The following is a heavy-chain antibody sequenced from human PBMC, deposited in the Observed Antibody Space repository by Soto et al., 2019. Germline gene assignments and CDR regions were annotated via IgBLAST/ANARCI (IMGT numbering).Heavy chain of an antibody. CDR2: IQYDGSNK. J-gene: IGHJ4*02. D-gene: IGHD3-10*01. CDR3: AKARHKYYGSGTFYNSDY. Sequence: QVQLLESGGGVVQPGRSLRLSCAASGFSFSSYGMHWVRQAPGKGLEWVAVIQYDGSNKYYADSVKGRFTISRDNSKNTLYLQMNGLRAEDTAVYYCAKARHKYYGSGTFYNSDYWGQGTLVTVSS. CDR1: GFSFSSYG. V-gene: IGHV3-30*18.